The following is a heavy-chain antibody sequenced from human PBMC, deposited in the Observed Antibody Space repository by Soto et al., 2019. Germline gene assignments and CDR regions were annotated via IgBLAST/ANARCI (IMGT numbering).Heavy chain of an antibody. CDR1: GYTFTSYY. J-gene: IGHJ6*02. Sequence: ASVKVSCKASGYTFTSYYMHCVRQAPGQGLEWMGIINPSGGSTTYAQKFQGRVTMNRDTSTSTVYMELSSLRSEDTAVYYCARGHIVVVTAPDYYYYGMDVWGQGTTVTVSS. D-gene: IGHD2-21*02. CDR3: ARGHIVVVTAPDYYYYGMDV. CDR2: INPSGGST. V-gene: IGHV1-46*03.